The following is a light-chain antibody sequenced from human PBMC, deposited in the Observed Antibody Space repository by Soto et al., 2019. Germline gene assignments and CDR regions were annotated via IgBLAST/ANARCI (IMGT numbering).Light chain of an antibody. CDR2: DDS. CDR1: KIGSKS. J-gene: IGLJ2*01. V-gene: IGLV3-21*02. CDR3: QLWDSSTDHPVV. Sequence: SYELTQPPSVSLAPGQTARITCGGDKIGSKSVHWYQQKSGQAPVLVVYDDSDRPSGIPERFSGSNSGNTATLTISRVEAGDEADYYCQLWDSSTDHPVVFGGGTKVTVL.